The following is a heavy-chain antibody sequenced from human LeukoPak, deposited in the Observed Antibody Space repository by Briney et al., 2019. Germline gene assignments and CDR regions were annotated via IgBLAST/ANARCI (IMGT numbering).Heavy chain of an antibody. CDR1: GFTFSSYW. Sequence: GGSLRLSCAASGFTFSSYWMSWVRQAPGKGLEWVANIKQDGSEKYYVDSVKGRFTISRDNAKNSLYLQMNNLRAEDTAVYYCARFGVAGKADGMDVWGQGTTVTVSS. CDR2: IKQDGSEK. CDR3: ARFGVAGKADGMDV. V-gene: IGHV3-7*01. J-gene: IGHJ6*02. D-gene: IGHD6-19*01.